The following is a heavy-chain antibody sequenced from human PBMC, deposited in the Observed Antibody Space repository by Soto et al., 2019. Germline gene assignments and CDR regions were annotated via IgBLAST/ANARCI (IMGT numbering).Heavy chain of an antibody. V-gene: IGHV4-31*03. J-gene: IGHJ4*02. Sequence: TSQTLSLTCSVSDGYISNLGYYWSWIRQHPGKGLEWIGYIYYSGSTYYNPSLKSRVTISVDTSKNQFSLKLSSVTAADTAVYYCARAWFGDGYFDYWGQGTLVTVSS. CDR2: IYYSGST. D-gene: IGHD3-10*01. CDR3: ARAWFGDGYFDY. CDR1: DGYISNLGYY.